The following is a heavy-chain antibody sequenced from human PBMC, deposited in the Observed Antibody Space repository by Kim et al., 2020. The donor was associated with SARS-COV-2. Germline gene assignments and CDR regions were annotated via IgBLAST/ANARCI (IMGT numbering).Heavy chain of an antibody. CDR2: INTNTAKP. Sequence: ASVKVSCKASGYSFTTYAMSWVRQAPGQGLKWMGWINTNTAKPTYAQDFTGRFVFSLDTSASTAYLQISSLKTGDTAVFYCARAIKPPYTSPDAQIYYHGMDVWGQGTTVTVSS. V-gene: IGHV7-4-1*02. CDR1: GYSFTTYA. D-gene: IGHD6-13*01. CDR3: ARAIKPPYTSPDAQIYYHGMDV. J-gene: IGHJ6*02.